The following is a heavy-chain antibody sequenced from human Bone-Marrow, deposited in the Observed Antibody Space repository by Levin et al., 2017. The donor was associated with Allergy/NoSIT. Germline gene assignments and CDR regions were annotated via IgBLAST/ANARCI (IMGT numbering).Heavy chain of an antibody. V-gene: IGHV3-21*01. J-gene: IGHJ4*02. CDR2: ISSSSSYI. Sequence: GGSLRLSCAASGFTFSSYSMNWVRQAPGKGLEWVSSISSSSSYIYYADSVKGRFTISRDNAKNSLYLQMNSLRAEDTAVYYCARDFTPPEYYDFWSGYHSFDYWGQGTLVTVSS. CDR1: GFTFSSYS. D-gene: IGHD3-3*01. CDR3: ARDFTPPEYYDFWSGYHSFDY.